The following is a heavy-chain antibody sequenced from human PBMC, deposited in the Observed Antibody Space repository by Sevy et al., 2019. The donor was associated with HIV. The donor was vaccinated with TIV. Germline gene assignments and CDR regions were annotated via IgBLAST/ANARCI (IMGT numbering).Heavy chain of an antibody. CDR2: ISYDGSNK. V-gene: IGHV3-30-3*01. CDR3: ARAGVVAGTGFDY. CDR1: GFTFSSYA. J-gene: IGHJ4*02. D-gene: IGHD6-19*01. Sequence: GGSLRLSCAASGFTFSSYAMHWVRQAPGKGLEWVAVISYDGSNKYYADSVKGRFTISRDNSKNTLYLQMNSLRAEDTAVYYSARAGVVAGTGFDYWGQGTLVTVSS.